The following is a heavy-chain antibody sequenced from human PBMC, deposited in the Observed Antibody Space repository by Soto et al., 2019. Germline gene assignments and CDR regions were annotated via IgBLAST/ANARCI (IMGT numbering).Heavy chain of an antibody. CDR2: IYHSGST. CDR3: ARGYGRNFDY. Sequence: PSETLSLTCAVSGDSISRSYWWSWVRQLPGKGLEWIGEIYHSGSTIYNPSLKSRVTISVDKSKNQFSLKLSSVTAADTAVYYCARGYGRNFDYRGQRTPVTVSS. D-gene: IGHD5-18*01. V-gene: IGHV4-4*02. CDR1: GDSISRSYW. J-gene: IGHJ4*02.